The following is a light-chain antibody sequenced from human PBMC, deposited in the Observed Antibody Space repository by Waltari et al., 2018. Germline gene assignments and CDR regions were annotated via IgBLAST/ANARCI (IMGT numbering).Light chain of an antibody. CDR2: DAS. CDR1: QSVGRS. Sequence: EIVLTQSPGTLPLSPGERATLSCSASQSVGRSLAWYQQKLGQAPRLLIFDASNRATAIPERFSGSGSGTDFSLTISRLEPEDFAVYYCQMYVRLPVTFGQGTKVEIK. J-gene: IGKJ1*01. CDR3: QMYVRLPVT. V-gene: IGKV3-20*01.